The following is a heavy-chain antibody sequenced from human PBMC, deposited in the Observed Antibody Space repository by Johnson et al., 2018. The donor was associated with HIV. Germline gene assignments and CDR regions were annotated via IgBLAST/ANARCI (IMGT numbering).Heavy chain of an antibody. D-gene: IGHD6-19*01. CDR3: AKGSGSGWLRDACDI. CDR1: GFTFSSYA. Sequence: QVQLVESGGGVVQPGRSLRLSCAASGFTFSSYAMHWVRQAPGKGLEWVAVISYDGSNKYYADSVKGRFTISRDTAKNTLYLQMNNLRPEDTALYYCAKGSGSGWLRDACDIWGQGTMVTVSS. V-gene: IGHV3-30*14. CDR2: ISYDGSNK. J-gene: IGHJ3*02.